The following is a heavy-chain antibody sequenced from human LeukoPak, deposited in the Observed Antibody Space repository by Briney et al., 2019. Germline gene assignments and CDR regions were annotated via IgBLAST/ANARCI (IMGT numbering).Heavy chain of an antibody. CDR3: AKDRLTATPYYFDY. D-gene: IGHD1-20*01. J-gene: IGHJ4*02. V-gene: IGHV3-23*01. CDR1: GFSFNTYA. CDR2: SSGSGGST. Sequence: PGGSLRLSCAASGFSFNTYAMSWVRQAPGKGLEWVSGSSGSGGSTYYADSVKGRFTISRDNSKNTLYLQMDSLRAEDTAVYYCAKDRLTATPYYFDYWGQGTLVTVSS.